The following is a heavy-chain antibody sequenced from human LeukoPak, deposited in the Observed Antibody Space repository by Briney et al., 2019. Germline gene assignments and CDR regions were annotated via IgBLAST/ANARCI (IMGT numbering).Heavy chain of an antibody. CDR1: GFTFSSFY. CDR3: ATGSGNYYDR. D-gene: IGHD3-3*01. J-gene: IGHJ4*02. Sequence: GGSPRLSCTTSGFTFSSFYMHWVRQAPGKGLEWVAVVHHDGNTKYYVDSVKGRFTISRDNSKNTLYLQMSTLRAEDTAIYYCATGSGNYYDRWGQGTLVTVSS. CDR2: VHHDGNTK. V-gene: IGHV3-30*02.